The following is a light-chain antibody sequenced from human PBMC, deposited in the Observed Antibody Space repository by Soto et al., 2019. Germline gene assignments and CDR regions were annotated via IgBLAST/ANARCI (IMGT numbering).Light chain of an antibody. Sequence: QSALTQPRSVSGSPGKSVTISCTGTSSDVGGYNYVSWYQQYPGKAPKVMIYDVKTRPSGVPDRFSGSKSGNTASLTISGLQAEDEADYYCCSYAGSYTFVFGTGTKLTVL. J-gene: IGLJ1*01. CDR2: DVK. CDR1: SSDVGGYNY. CDR3: CSYAGSYTFV. V-gene: IGLV2-11*01.